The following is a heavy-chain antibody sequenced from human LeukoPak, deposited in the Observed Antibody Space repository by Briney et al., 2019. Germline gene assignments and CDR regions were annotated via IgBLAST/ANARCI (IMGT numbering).Heavy chain of an antibody. CDR2: LIPLFGSA. D-gene: IGHD6-19*01. Sequence: ASVKVSCKASGDTISTNAISWVRQAPGQGLEWMGGLIPLFGSAHYAQKLQGRVTITTDESTSTTYMVLSGLTSDDTAVYYCARGGGPYESTGFFAGPFDYWGQGTLVTVSS. J-gene: IGHJ4*02. CDR1: GDTISTNA. CDR3: ARGGGPYESTGFFAGPFDY. V-gene: IGHV1-69*05.